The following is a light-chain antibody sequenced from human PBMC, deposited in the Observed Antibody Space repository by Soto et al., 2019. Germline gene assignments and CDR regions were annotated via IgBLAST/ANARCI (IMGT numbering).Light chain of an antibody. CDR1: QSISSY. V-gene: IGKV1-39*01. J-gene: IGKJ5*01. CDR2: AAS. Sequence: DVQMTQSPSSLSASVGDRVTITCRASQSISSYLNWYQQKPGNAPKLLIYAASSLQSGVPSRFSGSGSGTDFTLTISSLQPEDFATYYCQQNYSTPPTFGQGTRLEIK. CDR3: QQNYSTPPT.